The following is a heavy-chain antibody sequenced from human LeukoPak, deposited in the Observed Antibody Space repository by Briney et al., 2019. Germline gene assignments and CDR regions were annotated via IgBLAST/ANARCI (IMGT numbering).Heavy chain of an antibody. CDR2: FDPEDGET. Sequence: ASVKVSCKVSGYTLTELSMHWVRQAPGKGLEWMGGFDPEDGETIYAQKFQGRVTMTEDTSTDTAYMELSSLRSEDTAVYYCATVLGEWELHPVDYWGQGTLVIVSS. J-gene: IGHJ4*02. CDR3: ATVLGEWELHPVDY. D-gene: IGHD1-26*01. V-gene: IGHV1-24*01. CDR1: GYTLTELS.